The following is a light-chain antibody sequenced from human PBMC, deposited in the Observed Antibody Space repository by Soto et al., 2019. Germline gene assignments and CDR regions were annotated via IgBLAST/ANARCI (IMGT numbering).Light chain of an antibody. CDR3: SSFTRTNTYV. CDR2: GVS. CDR1: SSDVGAYNY. V-gene: IGLV2-14*03. Sequence: QSALTQPASVSGSPGQSITISCTGTSSDVGAYNYVSWYQQHPGKAPKLMIYGVSNRPSGVSHRFSGSKSGNTASLTISGLQAEDDGDYYCSSFTRTNTYVFGTGTQLTVL. J-gene: IGLJ1*01.